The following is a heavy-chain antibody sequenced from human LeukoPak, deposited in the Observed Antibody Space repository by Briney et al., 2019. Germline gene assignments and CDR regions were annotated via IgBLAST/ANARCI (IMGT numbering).Heavy chain of an antibody. V-gene: IGHV4-39*07. Sequence: PSETLSLTCTVSGGSISSSSSYWGWIRQPPGKELEWIGSIYYSGSTYYNPSLKSRVSISLDTSKNQFSLKLSSVTAADTAVYYCARDGRDGYNEGYFDYWGQGTLVTVSS. J-gene: IGHJ4*02. CDR3: ARDGRDGYNEGYFDY. CDR2: IYYSGST. D-gene: IGHD5-24*01. CDR1: GGSISSSSSY.